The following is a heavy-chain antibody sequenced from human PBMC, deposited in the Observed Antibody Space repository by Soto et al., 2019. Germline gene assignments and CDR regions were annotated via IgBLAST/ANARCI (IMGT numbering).Heavy chain of an antibody. CDR1: GYSFTSYD. D-gene: IGHD6-19*01. V-gene: IGHV1-8*01. CDR2: MNTNNGKT. Sequence: ASVKVSCKASGYSFTSYDLNWVRQAPGQGLEWMGYMNTNNGKTGYAQKFQGRITMNRNTSINTAYMELDSLTSEDTAVYFCAVIEGSGWNNLDLWGQGTLVTVSS. J-gene: IGHJ5*02. CDR3: AVIEGSGWNNLDL.